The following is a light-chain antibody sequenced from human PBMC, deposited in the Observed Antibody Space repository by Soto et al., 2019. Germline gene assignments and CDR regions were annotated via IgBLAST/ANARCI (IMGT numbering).Light chain of an antibody. CDR1: SSDLAIYNY. J-gene: IGLJ1*01. CDR3: SSYTDSSNYV. V-gene: IGLV2-14*01. Sequence: QSVLTQPASVSGSPGQSITISCTGTSSDLAIYNYVSLYQQQPGKAPKLVIYQVTNRPSGAANRFSGSRSGNTASLTISGLQAEDEADYYCSSYTDSSNYVFGTGTKVTVL. CDR2: QVT.